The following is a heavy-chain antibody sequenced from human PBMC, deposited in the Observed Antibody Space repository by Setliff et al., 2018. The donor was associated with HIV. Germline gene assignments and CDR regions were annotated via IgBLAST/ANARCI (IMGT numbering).Heavy chain of an antibody. Sequence: GGSLRLSCAASGFSFRSYAVSWVRQAPGKGLEWVSSISSSSSYIYYADSVKGRFTISRDNAKNSLYLQMSSLRAEDTAVYYCAREVTSFEAFDLWGQGTMVTVSS. D-gene: IGHD2-21*02. CDR3: AREVTSFEAFDL. J-gene: IGHJ3*01. CDR2: ISSSSSYI. CDR1: GFSFRSYA. V-gene: IGHV3-21*04.